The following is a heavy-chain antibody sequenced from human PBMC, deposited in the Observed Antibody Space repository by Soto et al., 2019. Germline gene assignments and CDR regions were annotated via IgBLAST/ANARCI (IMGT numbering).Heavy chain of an antibody. CDR3: TTGSYYYGSRSYQPAC. D-gene: IGHD3-10*01. V-gene: IGHV3-15*01. Sequence: GGSLRLSWAASGFTFSNAWMSWFRQAPGKGLEWVGRIKSKTDGGTTDYAAPVKGRFTISRDDSKNTLYLQMNSLKTEDTAVYYCTTGSYYYGSRSYQPACRGQRSLVSV. CDR2: IKSKTDGGTT. CDR1: GFTFSNAW. J-gene: IGHJ4*02.